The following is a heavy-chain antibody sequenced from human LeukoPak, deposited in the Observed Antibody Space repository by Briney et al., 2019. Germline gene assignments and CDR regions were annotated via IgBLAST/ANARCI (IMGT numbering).Heavy chain of an antibody. CDR1: GFTFSEHA. Sequence: GRSLRLSCAASGFTFSEHAMSWVRQAPGKGLEWVSGISGSGGSTYYTDSAKGRFTISRDNSKNTLLLRMNSLRAEDTAVYYCAKGYYYSIAFYHDYWGQGTLVTVSS. V-gene: IGHV3-23*01. CDR2: ISGSGGST. D-gene: IGHD3-10*01. J-gene: IGHJ4*02. CDR3: AKGYYYSIAFYHDY.